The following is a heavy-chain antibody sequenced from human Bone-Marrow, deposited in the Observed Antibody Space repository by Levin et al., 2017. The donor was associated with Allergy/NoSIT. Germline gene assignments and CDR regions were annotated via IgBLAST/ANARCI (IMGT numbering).Heavy chain of an antibody. CDR1: GFTFSSYG. V-gene: IGHV3-30*18. D-gene: IGHD2-15*01. J-gene: IGHJ6*02. CDR3: AKDGAGYCRGGSCFSQDYYDYYYYGMDV. CDR2: ISYDGSNK. Sequence: GESLKISCAASGFTFSSYGMHWVRQAPGKGLEWVAVISYDGSNKYYADSVKGRFTISRDNSKNTLYLQMNSLRAEDTAVYYCAKDGAGYCRGGSCFSQDYYDYYYYGMDVWGQGTTVTVSS.